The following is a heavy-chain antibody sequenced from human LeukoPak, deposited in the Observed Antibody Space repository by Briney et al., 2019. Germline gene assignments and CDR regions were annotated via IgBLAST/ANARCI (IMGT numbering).Heavy chain of an antibody. CDR3: AKDIQVGATRYYYMDV. Sequence: PGGSLRLSCAASGFTFDDYAMHWVRQAPGKGLEWVSLISWDGGSTYYADSVKGRFTISRDNSKNSLYLQMNSLRAEDTALYYCAKDIQVGATRYYYMDVWGKGTTVTVSS. V-gene: IGHV3-43D*03. J-gene: IGHJ6*03. D-gene: IGHD1-26*01. CDR1: GFTFDDYA. CDR2: ISWDGGST.